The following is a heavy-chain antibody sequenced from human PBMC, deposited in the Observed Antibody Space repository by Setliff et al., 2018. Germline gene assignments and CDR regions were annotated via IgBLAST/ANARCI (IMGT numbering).Heavy chain of an antibody. CDR3: AKDRVPDGVWDFDY. V-gene: IGHV3-20*04. D-gene: IGHD2-15*01. J-gene: IGHJ4*02. CDR1: GYIFGTYS. Sequence: RPGGSLRLSCVGSGYIFGTYSLAWVRHVPGKGLLWVAGINQNGGLTFYADSVKGRFTISRDNSRNVVYLQMNNLSVEDTALYYCAKDRVPDGVWDFDYWGQGTLVTVSS. CDR2: INQNGGLT.